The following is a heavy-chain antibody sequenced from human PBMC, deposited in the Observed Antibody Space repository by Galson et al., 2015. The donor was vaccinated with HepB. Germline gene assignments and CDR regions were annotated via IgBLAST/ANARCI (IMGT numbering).Heavy chain of an antibody. Sequence: TLSLTCTVSGGSISSSSYYWGWIRQPPGKGLEWIGSIYYSGSTYYDPSLKSRVTISVDTSKNQFSLKLSSVTAADTAVYYCARHASFFTVTPENDAFDIWGQGTMVTVSS. V-gene: IGHV4-39*01. J-gene: IGHJ3*02. CDR2: IYYSGST. CDR1: GGSISSSSYY. D-gene: IGHD4-17*01. CDR3: ARHASFFTVTPENDAFDI.